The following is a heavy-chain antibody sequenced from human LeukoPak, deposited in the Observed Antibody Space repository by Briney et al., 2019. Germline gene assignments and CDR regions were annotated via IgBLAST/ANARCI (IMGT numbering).Heavy chain of an antibody. V-gene: IGHV5-51*01. CDR3: ARRDYDILTGYLYYFDY. D-gene: IGHD3-9*01. CDR1: EYSFTSYW. J-gene: IGHJ4*02. Sequence: GESLKISCKGSEYSFTSYWIGWVRQMPGKGLEWMGIIYPGDSDNRYSPSFQGQVTISADKSISTAYLQWSSLKASDTAMYYCARRDYDILTGYLYYFDYWGQGTLVTVSS. CDR2: IYPGDSDN.